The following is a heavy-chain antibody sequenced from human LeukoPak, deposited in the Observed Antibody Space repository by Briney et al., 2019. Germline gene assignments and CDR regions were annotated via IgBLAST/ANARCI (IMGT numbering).Heavy chain of an antibody. CDR3: ARGADILTGYDAFDI. CDR1: GGSISSYY. D-gene: IGHD3-9*01. V-gene: IGHV4-59*01. Sequence: KASETLSLTCTVSGGSISSYYWSWIRQPPGKGVEWIGYIYYSGSTNYNPSLKSRVTTSVDTSKNQFSLKLSSVTAADTAVYYCARGADILTGYDAFDIWGQGTMVTVSS. J-gene: IGHJ3*02. CDR2: IYYSGST.